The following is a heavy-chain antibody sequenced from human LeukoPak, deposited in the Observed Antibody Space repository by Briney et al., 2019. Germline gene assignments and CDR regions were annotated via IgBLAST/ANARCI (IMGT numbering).Heavy chain of an antibody. CDR1: GYTFTSYY. D-gene: IGHD3-22*01. CDR2: INPSGGST. V-gene: IGHV1-46*01. Sequence: GASVKVSCKASGYTFTSYYMHWVRQAPGQGLEWMGIINPSGGSTSYAQKFQGRVTMTRDTSTSTVYMELSSLRSEDTAVYYCAEALDSSGYYHGYFDYWGQGTLVTVSS. J-gene: IGHJ4*02. CDR3: AEALDSSGYYHGYFDY.